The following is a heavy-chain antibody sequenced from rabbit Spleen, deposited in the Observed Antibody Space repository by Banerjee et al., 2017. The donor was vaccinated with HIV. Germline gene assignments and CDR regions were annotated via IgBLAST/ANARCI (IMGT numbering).Heavy chain of an antibody. CDR3: AREGGIVVAGAFNL. V-gene: IGHV1S47*01. D-gene: IGHD4-1*01. CDR1: GVSFNDKD. J-gene: IGHJ4*01. Sequence: QEQLEESGGGLVKPEGSLTLTCKASGVSFNDKDVMCWVRQAPGKGPEWIACIVNGNGNTYYASWVNGRFTISRSTSLATVTLQVTSLTVADTATYFCAREGGIVVAGAFNLWGPGTLVTVS. CDR2: IVNGNGNT.